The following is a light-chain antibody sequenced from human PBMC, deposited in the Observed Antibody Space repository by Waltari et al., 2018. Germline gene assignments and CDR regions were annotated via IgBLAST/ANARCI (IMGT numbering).Light chain of an antibody. V-gene: IGKV3D-11*01. CDR1: QDISSV. CDR2: DAT. CDR3: QQRSSSIT. J-gene: IGKJ4*01. Sequence: IVLTQSPATLSLSPGERATLSCRASQDISSVLAWYQQKPGQAPRLLIYDATVRATGVPARFSGSGPGRDFTLTISRLEPEDSAVYYCQQRSSSITFGGGTKVEIK.